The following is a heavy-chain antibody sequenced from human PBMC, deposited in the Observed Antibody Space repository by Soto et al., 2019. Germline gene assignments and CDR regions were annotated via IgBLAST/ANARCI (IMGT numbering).Heavy chain of an antibody. D-gene: IGHD2-2*01. V-gene: IGHV3-30*18. CDR2: ISYDGSNK. CDR3: AKDHCISTSCYYFDY. J-gene: IGHJ4*02. Sequence: QVQLVESGGGVVQPGRSLRLSCAASGFTFSTYGMHWVRQAPGKGLEWVAVISYDGSNKYYADSVKGRFTISRDNSKNTLYLQMNSLRAEDTAVYYCAKDHCISTSCYYFDYWGQGTLVTVSS. CDR1: GFTFSTYG.